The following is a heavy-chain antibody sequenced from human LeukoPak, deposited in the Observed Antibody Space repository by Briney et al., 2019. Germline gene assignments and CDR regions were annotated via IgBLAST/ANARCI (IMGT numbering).Heavy chain of an antibody. D-gene: IGHD3-22*01. Sequence: GGSLRLSCAAFGITVSSNYMSWVRQAPGKGLEWVSIIYSGGDTYYAADSLKDRFTISRDASENTLYLHMNSLRAEDTAVYYCARDLYYDNSGYYYHDYWGQGTLVTVSS. J-gene: IGHJ4*02. V-gene: IGHV3-66*01. CDR1: GITVSSNY. CDR2: IYSGGDT. CDR3: ARDLYYDNSGYYYHDY.